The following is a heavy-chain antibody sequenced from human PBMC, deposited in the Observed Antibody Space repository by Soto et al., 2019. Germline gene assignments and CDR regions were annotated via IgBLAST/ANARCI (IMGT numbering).Heavy chain of an antibody. CDR1: GYTFTSYG. D-gene: IGHD3-10*01. Sequence: ASVKVSCKASGYTFTSYGITWVRQAPGQGLEWMGWISAYNGNTKYLENLQGRFTMTTDTITSTAYMELSSLRSEDTAVYYCARVGVLLWFVHGPFDYWGQGTLVTVSS. V-gene: IGHV1-18*04. J-gene: IGHJ4*02. CDR3: ARVGVLLWFVHGPFDY. CDR2: ISAYNGNT.